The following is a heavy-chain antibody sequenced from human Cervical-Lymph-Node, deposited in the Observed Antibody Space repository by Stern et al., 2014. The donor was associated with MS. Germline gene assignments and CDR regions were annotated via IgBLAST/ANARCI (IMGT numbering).Heavy chain of an antibody. D-gene: IGHD6-19*01. CDR2: ISGYNDDT. J-gene: IGHJ5*02. Sequence: QVQLVESGAEVKKPGASVKVSCKASGYTFTNYGISWVRQAPGQGLEWMGWISGYNDDTNYGEKFQGRGTMTTDTSTSTAYLELRSLRSDDTAVYYCARDPHIAVAGTGGGFDPWGQGTLVTVSS. CDR1: GYTFTNYG. CDR3: ARDPHIAVAGTGGGFDP. V-gene: IGHV1-18*01.